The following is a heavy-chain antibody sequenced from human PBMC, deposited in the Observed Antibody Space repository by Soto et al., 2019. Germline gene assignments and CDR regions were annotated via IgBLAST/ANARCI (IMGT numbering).Heavy chain of an antibody. CDR3: ARDIEAAAVDYYYYYMDV. CDR2: IWYDGSNK. J-gene: IGHJ6*03. CDR1: GFTFSSYG. V-gene: IGHV3-33*01. Sequence: QVQLVESGGGVVQPGRSLRLSCAASGFTFSSYGMHWVRQAPGKGLGWVAVIWYDGSNKYYADSVKGRFTISRDNSKNTLYLQMNSLRAEDTAVYYCARDIEAAAVDYYYYYMDVWGKGTTVTVSS. D-gene: IGHD6-13*01.